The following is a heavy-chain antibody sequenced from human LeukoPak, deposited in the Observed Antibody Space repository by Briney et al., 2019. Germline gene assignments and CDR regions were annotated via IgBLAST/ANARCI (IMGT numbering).Heavy chain of an antibody. CDR3: ARHRGPRLEWGYFDY. CDR1: GFTFRGYS. D-gene: IGHD3-3*01. CDR2: TSTDGTIQ. J-gene: IGHJ4*02. V-gene: IGHV3-30-3*01. Sequence: GGSLRLFCAASGFTFRGYSMHWVRLAPGKGLEWVAVTSTDGTIQYHAGSVKGRFTISRDNSKNTLYLQMNSLRVEDTAVYHCARHRGPRLEWGYFDYWGQGTLVTVSS.